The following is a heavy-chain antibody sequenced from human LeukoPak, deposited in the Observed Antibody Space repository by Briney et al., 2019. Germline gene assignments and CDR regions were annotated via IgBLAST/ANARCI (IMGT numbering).Heavy chain of an antibody. CDR3: ARDVNGYSSTWYEY. Sequence: GASVKVSCKASGYTFTGYYMHWVRQAPGQGLEWMGWINPNSGGTNYAQKFQGRVTMTRDTSISTAYMELSRLRSDDTAVYHCARDVNGYSSTWYEYWGQGTLVTVSS. CDR1: GYTFTGYY. V-gene: IGHV1-2*02. CDR2: INPNSGGT. J-gene: IGHJ4*02. D-gene: IGHD6-13*01.